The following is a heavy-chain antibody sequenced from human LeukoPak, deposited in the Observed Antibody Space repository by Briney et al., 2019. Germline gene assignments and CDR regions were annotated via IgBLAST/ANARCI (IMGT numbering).Heavy chain of an antibody. V-gene: IGHV3-7*01. Sequence: PGGPLRLSCGASGFTFSIYWMTWVPKAPGKGLEGVANIKQDRREKYYVHPVKGRFTTSRDKAKTSLSLQMNSLRAEDTAVYYCARDQNSYGSGSQNYDYYYYMDVWGKGNTVTVSS. CDR1: GFTFSIYW. J-gene: IGHJ6*03. CDR2: IKQDRREK. D-gene: IGHD3-10*01. CDR3: ARDQNSYGSGSQNYDYYYYMDV.